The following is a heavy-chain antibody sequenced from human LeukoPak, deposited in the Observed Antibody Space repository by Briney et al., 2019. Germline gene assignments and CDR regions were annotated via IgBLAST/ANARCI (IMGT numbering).Heavy chain of an antibody. CDR1: GFTFSSYA. D-gene: IGHD3-22*01. CDR3: AGTNYYDSSGYYTD. Sequence: SGGSLRLSCAASGFTFSSYAMSWVRQVPGKGLEWVSVISGSGGSTYYADSVKGRFTISRDNSKNTLYLQMNSLRAEDTAVYYCAGTNYYDSSGYYTDWGQGTLVTVSS. CDR2: ISGSGGST. V-gene: IGHV3-23*01. J-gene: IGHJ4*02.